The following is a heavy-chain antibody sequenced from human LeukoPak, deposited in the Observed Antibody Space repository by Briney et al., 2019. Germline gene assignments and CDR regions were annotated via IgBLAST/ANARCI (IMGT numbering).Heavy chain of an antibody. CDR1: GGSISSGSYY. Sequence: PSETLSLTCTVSGGSISSGSYYWSWIRQPAGKGLEWIVRIFTSGSTKYNPSLKSRVTISVDTSKNQFSLKLSSVTAADTAVYYCAREGKITMVRGVIRYYYMDVWGKGTTVTISS. V-gene: IGHV4-61*02. CDR3: AREGKITMVRGVIRYYYMDV. J-gene: IGHJ6*03. CDR2: IFTSGST. D-gene: IGHD3-10*01.